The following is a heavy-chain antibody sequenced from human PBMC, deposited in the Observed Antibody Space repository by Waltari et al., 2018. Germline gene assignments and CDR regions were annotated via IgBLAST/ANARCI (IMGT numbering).Heavy chain of an antibody. CDR2: IYHSGST. D-gene: IGHD2-15*01. J-gene: IGHJ6*02. V-gene: IGHV4-4*02. CDR3: ARSAATQYYYYGMDV. Sequence: QVQLQESGPGLVKPSGTLSLTCAVSGGSISSSNWWRWVRQPPGKGLEWIGEIYHSGSTNYNPSLKSRVTISVDKSKNQFSRKLSSVTAADTAVYYCARSAATQYYYYGMDVWGQGTTVTVSS. CDR1: GGSISSSNW.